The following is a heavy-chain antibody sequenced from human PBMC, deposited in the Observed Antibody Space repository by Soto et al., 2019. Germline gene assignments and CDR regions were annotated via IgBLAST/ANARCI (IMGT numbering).Heavy chain of an antibody. Sequence: EVQLVESGGGLVQPGGSLRLSCAASGFTFSIYSMNWVRQAPGKGLEWFSYITSDTNTIKYADSVKGRFTISRDNAKNSLDVQMNSLRDEDTAVYFCARSVEGHFAYWGQGTVVTVSS. V-gene: IGHV3-48*02. CDR2: ITSDTNTI. J-gene: IGHJ4*02. CDR3: ARSVEGHFAY. CDR1: GFTFSIYS. D-gene: IGHD6-19*01.